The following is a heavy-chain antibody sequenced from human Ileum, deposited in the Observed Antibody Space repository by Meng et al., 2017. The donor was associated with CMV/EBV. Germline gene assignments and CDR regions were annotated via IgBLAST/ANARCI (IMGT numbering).Heavy chain of an antibody. J-gene: IGHJ4*02. CDR3: VRDHGSSSWFFY. CDR2: IFDSGSA. V-gene: IGHV4-39*07. D-gene: IGHD6-13*01. Sequence: QLQYSGPGLLQPSETLSLTCTSAGASVNRNTYYWGWIRQPPGKSLEWIGTIFDSGSAFYNPSLQSRVSVSIDMSRNQLSLSLSSVTAADTAVYYCVRDHGSSSWFFYWGQGTLVTVSS. CDR1: GASVNRNTYY.